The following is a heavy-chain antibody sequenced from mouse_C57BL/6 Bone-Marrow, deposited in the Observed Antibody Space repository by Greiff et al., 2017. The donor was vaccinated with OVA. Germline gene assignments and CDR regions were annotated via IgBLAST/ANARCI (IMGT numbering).Heavy chain of an antibody. V-gene: IGHV1-54*01. CDR3: ARRSYGSYFDY. CDR1: GYAFTNYL. J-gene: IGHJ2*01. Sequence: QVQLQQSGAELVRPGTSVKVSCKASGYAFTNYLIEWVKQRPGQGLEWIGVINPGRGGTNYNEKFKGKATLTADKSSSTAYMQLSSLTSEDSAVYFCARRSYGSYFDYWGQGTTLTVSS. D-gene: IGHD2-2*01. CDR2: INPGRGGT.